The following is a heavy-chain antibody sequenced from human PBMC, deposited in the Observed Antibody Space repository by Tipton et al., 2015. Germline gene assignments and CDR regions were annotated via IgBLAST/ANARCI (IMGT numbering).Heavy chain of an antibody. CDR3: VRDCNSSTCYTYYAMDV. J-gene: IGHJ6*02. Sequence: SGFSFSDYSMNWVRQTPGKGLEWVAYISHSGSTIHYAASVKGRFTISRDNAKDSLSLQMNTLRDEDTALYFCVRDCNSSTCYTYYAMDVWGQGTTVTVSS. V-gene: IGHV3-48*02. CDR1: GFSFSDYS. D-gene: IGHD2-2*01. CDR2: ISHSGSTI.